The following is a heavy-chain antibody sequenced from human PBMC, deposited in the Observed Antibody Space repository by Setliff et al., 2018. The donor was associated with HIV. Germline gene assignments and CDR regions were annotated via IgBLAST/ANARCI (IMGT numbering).Heavy chain of an antibody. V-gene: IGHV4-34*01. Sequence: LSLTCAVYGGSFSGYYWSWIRQPPGKGLEWIGEINHSGSTNYNPSLKSRVTISVDTSKNQFSLKLSSVTAADTAVYYCARGSPFIAARNNWFDPWGQGTLVTV. CDR3: ARGSPFIAARNNWFDP. CDR2: INHSGST. D-gene: IGHD6-6*01. CDR1: GGSFSGYY. J-gene: IGHJ5*02.